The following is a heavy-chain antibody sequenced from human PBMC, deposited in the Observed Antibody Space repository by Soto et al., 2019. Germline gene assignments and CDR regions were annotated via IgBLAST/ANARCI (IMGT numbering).Heavy chain of an antibody. Sequence: GGSLRLSCAASGFTFSSYSMNWVRQAPGKVLEWVSSISSSSSYIYYADSVKGRFTISRDNAKNSLYLQMNSLRAEDTAVYYCARFMDTAMSSYYYYGMDVWGQGXTVTVYS. CDR1: GFTFSSYS. V-gene: IGHV3-21*01. D-gene: IGHD5-18*01. J-gene: IGHJ6*02. CDR3: ARFMDTAMSSYYYYGMDV. CDR2: ISSSSSYI.